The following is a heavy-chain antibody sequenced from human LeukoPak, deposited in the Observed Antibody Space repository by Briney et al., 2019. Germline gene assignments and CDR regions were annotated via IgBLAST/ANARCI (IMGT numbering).Heavy chain of an antibody. CDR3: ARDPYSGSYGNYYYYFMDV. D-gene: IGHD1-26*01. V-gene: IGHV3-21*01. CDR2: ITSGSSYR. CDR1: GFTFSSYN. J-gene: IGHJ6*03. Sequence: GGSLRLSCAASGFTFSSYNMNWVRQAPGKGLEGVSSITSGSSYRFYADSVKGRFTISRDNAKNSLYLQMSSLRAEDTAVYYCARDPYSGSYGNYYYYFMDVWGKGTTVTISS.